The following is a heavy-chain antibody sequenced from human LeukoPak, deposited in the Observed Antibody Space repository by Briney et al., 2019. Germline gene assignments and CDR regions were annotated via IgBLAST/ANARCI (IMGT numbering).Heavy chain of an antibody. CDR1: GFTFSGSA. Sequence: GGSLRLSCAASGFTFSGSAMHWVRQASGKGLEWVGRIRSKANSYATAYAASVKGRFTISRDDSKNTAYLQMNSLKTEDTAVYYCTTEYYYDSSGYFKEFDYWGQGTLVTVSS. J-gene: IGHJ4*02. D-gene: IGHD3-22*01. V-gene: IGHV3-73*01. CDR2: IRSKANSYAT. CDR3: TTEYYYDSSGYFKEFDY.